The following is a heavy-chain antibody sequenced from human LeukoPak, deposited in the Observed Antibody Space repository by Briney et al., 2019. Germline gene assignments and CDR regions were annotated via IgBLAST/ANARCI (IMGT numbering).Heavy chain of an antibody. CDR3: AKPRGLNFWSGHYPSGMDV. D-gene: IGHD3-3*01. Sequence: GRSLRLSCAASGFTFSSYGMHWVRQAPGKGLEWVAVISYDGSNKYYADSVKGRFTISRGNSKNTLYLQMNSLRAEDTAVYYCAKPRGLNFWSGHYPSGMDVWGQGTTVTVSS. CDR2: ISYDGSNK. V-gene: IGHV3-30*18. CDR1: GFTFSSYG. J-gene: IGHJ6*02.